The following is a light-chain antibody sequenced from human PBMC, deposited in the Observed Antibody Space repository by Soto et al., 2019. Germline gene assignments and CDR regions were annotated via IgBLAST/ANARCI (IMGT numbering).Light chain of an antibody. Sequence: QSVLTQPASVSGSPGQSITISCTGTSSDVGGYNYVSWYQQHPGKAPKLMIYEVSNRSSGVSNRFSGSKSGNTASLTISGLQAEDEADYYCSSYTSSSTLYVFGTGTKLTGL. CDR2: EVS. V-gene: IGLV2-14*01. CDR3: SSYTSSSTLYV. CDR1: SSDVGGYNY. J-gene: IGLJ1*01.